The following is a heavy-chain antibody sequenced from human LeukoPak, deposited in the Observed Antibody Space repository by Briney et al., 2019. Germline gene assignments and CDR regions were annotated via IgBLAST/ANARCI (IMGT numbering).Heavy chain of an antibody. CDR2: VSLIGGST. CDR1: GFTFSSFA. CDR3: AKVHPLLPY. V-gene: IGHV3-23*01. D-gene: IGHD2-15*01. J-gene: IGHJ4*02. Sequence: PGGSLRLSCAASGFTFSSFAMTWVRQAPGKGPEWVSSVSLIGGSTYYADSVKGRFTISRDNSKNTLYLQMNSLRAEDTAIYYCAKVHPLLPYWGQGTLVTVSS.